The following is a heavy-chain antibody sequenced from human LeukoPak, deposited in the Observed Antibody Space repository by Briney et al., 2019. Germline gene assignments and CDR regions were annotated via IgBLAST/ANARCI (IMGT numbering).Heavy chain of an antibody. CDR2: IYSGGNP. D-gene: IGHD3-22*01. Sequence: GGSLRLSCAASGFTFSSNYMSWVRQAPGKGLEWVSLIYSGGNPSYPCSVKGRFTISINNSNNTLYLQMNSLRAGDTAVYYCARDSDSSGYYFYWGQGTLVTVSS. J-gene: IGHJ4*02. CDR3: ARDSDSSGYYFY. V-gene: IGHV3-66*01. CDR1: GFTFSSNY.